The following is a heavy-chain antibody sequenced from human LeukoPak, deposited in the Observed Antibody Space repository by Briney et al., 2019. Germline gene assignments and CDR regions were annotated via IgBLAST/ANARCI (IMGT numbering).Heavy chain of an antibody. J-gene: IGHJ3*02. Sequence: ASVKVSGKASGYTFTSYGISWVRQAPGQGLEWMGWISAYNGNTNYAQKLQGRVTMTTDTSTSTAYMELRSLRSDDTAVYYCARGHYYDSSGAFDIWGQGTMVTVSS. CDR1: GYTFTSYG. D-gene: IGHD3-22*01. V-gene: IGHV1-18*01. CDR2: ISAYNGNT. CDR3: ARGHYYDSSGAFDI.